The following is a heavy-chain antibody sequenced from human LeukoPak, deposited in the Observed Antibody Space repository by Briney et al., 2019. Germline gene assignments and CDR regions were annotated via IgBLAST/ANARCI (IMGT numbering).Heavy chain of an antibody. Sequence: GGSLRLSCAASGFTFSSYSMNWVRQAPGKGLEWVSSISSSSSYIYYADSVKGRFTISRDNAKNSLYLQMNSLRPEDTAFYYCTRRYCSRTTCLWFDNWGPGTLVTVSS. D-gene: IGHD2-2*01. J-gene: IGHJ4*02. V-gene: IGHV3-21*04. CDR2: ISSSSSYI. CDR1: GFTFSSYS. CDR3: TRRYCSRTTCLWFDN.